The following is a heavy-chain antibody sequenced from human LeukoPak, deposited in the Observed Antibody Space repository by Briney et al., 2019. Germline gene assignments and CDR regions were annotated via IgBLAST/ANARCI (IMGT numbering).Heavy chain of an antibody. CDR3: ARERFWELLSNSTDV. CDR2: IKLDGSEK. CDR1: GFTFSSYW. D-gene: IGHD3-10*01. Sequence: GGSLSLSCAASGFTFSSYWMTGVRHAPGKGLDWVANIKLDGSEKYHGVSVKGRFPVSSTNAMNSLYLQMNSLRDEDTAVYYCARERFWELLSNSTDVWGQGTTVTVSS. J-gene: IGHJ6*02. V-gene: IGHV3-7*01.